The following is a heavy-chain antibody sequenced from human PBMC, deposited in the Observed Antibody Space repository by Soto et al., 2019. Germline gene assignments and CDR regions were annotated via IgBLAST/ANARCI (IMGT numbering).Heavy chain of an antibody. D-gene: IGHD6-13*01. V-gene: IGHV1-46*01. CDR1: GYTFSSYY. Sequence: QVQLVQSGAEVKMPGASVKVSCKTSGYTFSSYYIHWVRQGPGQGLEWMGMINPSGGSTTHAQMFQGRVTMTRDTYTSTVYMDLSSLRSEDTAVYYCARATSAGTGRRLDVWGQGTTVTVSS. J-gene: IGHJ6*02. CDR3: ARATSAGTGRRLDV. CDR2: INPSGGST.